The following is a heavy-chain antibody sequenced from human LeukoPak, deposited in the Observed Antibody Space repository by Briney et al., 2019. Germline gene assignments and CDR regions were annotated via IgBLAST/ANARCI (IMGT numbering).Heavy chain of an antibody. J-gene: IGHJ4*02. V-gene: IGHV2-5*02. CDR1: GFSLNTRGVG. CDR3: AHRKNYYDSSVFDN. CDR2: IYWDDDR. D-gene: IGHD3-22*01. Sequence: SGPTLVNPTQTLTLTCTFSGFSLNTRGVGVGWIRQPPGRALEWLALIYWDDDRRYSPSLKSRLTITKDTSKNQVVLTMTNMDPVDTAAYFCAHRKNYYDSSVFDNWGQGTLVTVSS.